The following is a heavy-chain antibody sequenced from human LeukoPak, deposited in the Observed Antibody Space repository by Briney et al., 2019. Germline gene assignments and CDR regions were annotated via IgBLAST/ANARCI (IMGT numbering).Heavy chain of an antibody. CDR2: INQDGSAQ. Sequence: GGSLRLSCAASGFTSGTSWMSCVRQAPGKGLEWVANINQDGSAQYYVDSVKGRFTISRDNAKSSLYLQMNSLRAEDTAVYYCARSARWGQGTLVTVSS. J-gene: IGHJ4*02. V-gene: IGHV3-7*01. CDR3: ARSAR. CDR1: GFTSGTSW.